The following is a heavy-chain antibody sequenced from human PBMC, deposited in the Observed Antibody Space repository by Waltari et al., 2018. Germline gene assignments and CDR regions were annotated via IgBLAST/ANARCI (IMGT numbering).Heavy chain of an antibody. CDR2: IIPILGIP. J-gene: IGHJ4*02. CDR3: ARGSGSLQY. D-gene: IGHD3-10*01. Sequence: QVQLVQSGAEVKKPGSSVKVSCKASGGTFSSYTVNWLRQAPGQGLEWMGRIIPILGIPNYAQKSQVRVTITADKSTSTVYMQLSSLSSEDTAVYYCARGSGSLQYWGQGTLVTVSS. V-gene: IGHV1-69*02. CDR1: GGTFSSYT.